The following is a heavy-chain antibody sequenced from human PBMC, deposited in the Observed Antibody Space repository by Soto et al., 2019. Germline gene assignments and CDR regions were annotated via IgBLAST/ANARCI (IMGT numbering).Heavy chain of an antibody. Sequence: QVQLVQSGAEVKKPGASVKVSCKASGYTFTSYAMHWVRQAPGQRLEWMGWITAGNGNTKYSQKFQGRVTITRDTSASTAYIELSSLRSEDTAVYYCARAPRGQQLVGPWGQGTLVTVSA. V-gene: IGHV1-3*01. D-gene: IGHD6-13*01. CDR3: ARAPRGQQLVGP. CDR1: GYTFTSYA. CDR2: ITAGNGNT. J-gene: IGHJ5*02.